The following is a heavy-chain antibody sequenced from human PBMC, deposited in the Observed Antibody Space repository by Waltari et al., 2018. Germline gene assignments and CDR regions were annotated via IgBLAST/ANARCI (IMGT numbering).Heavy chain of an antibody. J-gene: IGHJ4*02. V-gene: IGHV3-74*03. CDR2: MKTDGTSI. Sequence: EVQLVNSGGGLVQPGGSLRLSCAASEFFPDYWLDWVRQAPGKGLVWVSRMKTDGTSITYADSVKGRFTISRDSAKNTYYLQMNSLRAEDTAVYYCTRNPGYWGQGTLVTVSS. CDR3: TRNPGY. CDR1: EFFPDYW.